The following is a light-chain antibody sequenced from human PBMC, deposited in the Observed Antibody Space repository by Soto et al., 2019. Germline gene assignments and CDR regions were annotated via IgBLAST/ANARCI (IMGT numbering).Light chain of an antibody. CDR3: SSYAGSSNV. J-gene: IGLJ1*01. V-gene: IGLV2-8*01. Sequence: QPALTQPASVSGSPGQSITISCTGTSSDVGGYNYVSWYQQHPGKAPKLMIYEVNKRPSGVPDRFSGSKSGNTASLTVSGLQAEDEADYYCSSYAGSSNVFGTGTKLTVL. CDR2: EVN. CDR1: SSDVGGYNY.